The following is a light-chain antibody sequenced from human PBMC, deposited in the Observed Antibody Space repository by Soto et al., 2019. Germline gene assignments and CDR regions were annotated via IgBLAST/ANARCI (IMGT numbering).Light chain of an antibody. J-gene: IGKJ5*01. CDR2: SAS. CDR1: QSISDT. V-gene: IGKV3-15*01. Sequence: EIVMTQSPATLSVSPGGRATLSCRASQSISDTLAWYQQKPGRAPRLLIYSASRGATGFPARFSGSGSGTDFTLTISSLQSEDFAVYYCQQRSNWPSITFGQGTRLEIK. CDR3: QQRSNWPSIT.